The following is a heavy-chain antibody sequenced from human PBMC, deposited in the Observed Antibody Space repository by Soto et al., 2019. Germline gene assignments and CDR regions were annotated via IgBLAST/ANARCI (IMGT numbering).Heavy chain of an antibody. V-gene: IGHV4-34*01. D-gene: IGHD6-6*01. CDR2: INHSGST. CDR3: ARLIAARPLQATQVGYYYMDV. Sequence: SETLSLTCAVYGGSFSGYYWSWIRQPPGKGLEWIGEINHSGSTNYNPSLKSRVTISVDTSKNQFSLKLSSVTAADTAVYYCARLIAARPLQATQVGYYYMDVWGKGTTVTVSS. J-gene: IGHJ6*03. CDR1: GGSFSGYY.